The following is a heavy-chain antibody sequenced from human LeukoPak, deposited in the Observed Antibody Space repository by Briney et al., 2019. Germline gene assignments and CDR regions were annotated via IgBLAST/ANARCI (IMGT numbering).Heavy chain of an antibody. CDR3: AKVVRGDYAYYYYGMDV. V-gene: IGHV3-23*01. D-gene: IGHD4-17*01. J-gene: IGHJ6*02. CDR2: ISGSGGST. Sequence: GGSLRLSCAASGFTFSSYAMSWVRQAPGKGLEWVSAISGSGGSTYYADSVKGRFTISRDNSKNTLYPQMNSLRAEDTAVYYCAKVVRGDYAYYYYGMDVWGQGTTVTVSS. CDR1: GFTFSSYA.